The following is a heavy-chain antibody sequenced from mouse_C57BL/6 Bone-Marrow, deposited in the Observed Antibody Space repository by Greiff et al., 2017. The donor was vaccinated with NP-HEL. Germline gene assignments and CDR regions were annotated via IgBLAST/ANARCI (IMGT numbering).Heavy chain of an antibody. CDR2: IYPGSGST. Sequence: QVQLQQSGAELARPGASVKLSCKASGYTFTSYGISWVKQRTGQGLVWIGDIYPGSGSTNYNEKFKSKATLTVDTSSSTAYMQLSSLTSEDSAVYYCVLDDPFAYWGQGTLVTVSA. V-gene: IGHV1-81*01. CDR1: GYTFTSYG. J-gene: IGHJ3*01. CDR3: VLDDPFAY.